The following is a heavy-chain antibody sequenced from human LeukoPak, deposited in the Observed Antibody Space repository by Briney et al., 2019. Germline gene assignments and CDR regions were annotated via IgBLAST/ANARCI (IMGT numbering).Heavy chain of an antibody. D-gene: IGHD1-26*01. Sequence: GGSLRLSCAASGFTFSSYAMHWVRQAPGKGLEYVSAISSNGGSTYYANSVKGRFTISRDNSKNTLYLQMGSLRAEDMAVYYCARDSGARFPTYYFDYWGQGTLVTVSS. CDR1: GFTFSSYA. CDR2: ISSNGGST. J-gene: IGHJ4*02. V-gene: IGHV3-64*01. CDR3: ARDSGARFPTYYFDY.